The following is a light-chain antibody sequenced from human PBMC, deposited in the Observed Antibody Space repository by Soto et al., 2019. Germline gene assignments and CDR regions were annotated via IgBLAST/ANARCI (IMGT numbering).Light chain of an antibody. V-gene: IGKV1-5*01. J-gene: IGKJ2*01. CDR1: QSISSW. Sequence: DIQMTQSPSTLPASVGDRVTITCRASQSISSWLAWYQQKPGKAPKLLIYDASSLESGVPSRFSGSGSGTEFTLTISSLQPDDFATYYCQQYNSYLYTFGQGTKVDTK. CDR2: DAS. CDR3: QQYNSYLYT.